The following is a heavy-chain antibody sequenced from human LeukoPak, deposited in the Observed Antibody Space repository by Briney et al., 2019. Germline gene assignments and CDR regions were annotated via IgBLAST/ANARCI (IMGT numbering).Heavy chain of an antibody. Sequence: SETLSLTCTVSGGSISSYYWSWIRQPPGKGLEWIGYIYYSGSTNYNPSLKSRVTISVDTSKNQFSLKLSSVTAADTAVYYCARENNYGGTLDCWGQGTLVTVSS. D-gene: IGHD4-23*01. CDR3: ARENNYGGTLDC. CDR2: IYYSGST. CDR1: GGSISSYY. J-gene: IGHJ4*02. V-gene: IGHV4-59*01.